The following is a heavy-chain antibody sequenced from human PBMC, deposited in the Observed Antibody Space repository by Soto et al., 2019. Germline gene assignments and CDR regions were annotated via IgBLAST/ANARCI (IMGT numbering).Heavy chain of an antibody. D-gene: IGHD2-2*01. CDR2: ISAYHDKT. Sequence: ASVKVSCTASGYTFTNYGISWVRQAPGQGLEWMGWISAYHDKTDYAQNLQGRVTMTIDISTSTAYMEMRSLRSDDTAVYYCARVVIVVPAAPQGWYFDLWGRGTLVTVS. V-gene: IGHV1-18*01. CDR1: GYTFTNYG. CDR3: ARVVIVVPAAPQGWYFDL. J-gene: IGHJ2*01.